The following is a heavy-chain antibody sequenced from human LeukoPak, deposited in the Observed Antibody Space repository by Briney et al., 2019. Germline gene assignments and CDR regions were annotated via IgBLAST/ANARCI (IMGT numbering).Heavy chain of an antibody. CDR3: AKGWGSGWYGDYFDY. V-gene: IGHV3-9*01. CDR2: ISWNSGSI. D-gene: IGHD6-19*01. J-gene: IGHJ4*02. Sequence: GGSLRLSCAASGFTFVDYAMHWVRQAPGKGLEWVSGISWNSGSIGYADSVEGRFTISRDNAKNSLYLQMDSLRAEDTALYYCAKGWGSGWYGDYFDYWGQGALVTVSS. CDR1: GFTFVDYA.